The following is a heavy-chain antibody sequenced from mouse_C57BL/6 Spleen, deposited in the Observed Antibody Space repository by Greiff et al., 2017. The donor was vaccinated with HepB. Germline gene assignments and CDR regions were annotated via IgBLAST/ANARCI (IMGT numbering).Heavy chain of an antibody. D-gene: IGHD2-4*01. CDR3: AREGYDYDVGYFDY. CDR1: GYAFSSSW. V-gene: IGHV1-82*01. Sequence: QVQLQQSGPELVKPGASVKISCKASGYAFSSSWMNWVKQRPGKGLEWIGRIYPGDGDTNYNGKFKGKATLTADKSSSTAYMQLSSLTSEDSAVYFCAREGYDYDVGYFDYWGQGTTLTVSS. J-gene: IGHJ2*01. CDR2: IYPGDGDT.